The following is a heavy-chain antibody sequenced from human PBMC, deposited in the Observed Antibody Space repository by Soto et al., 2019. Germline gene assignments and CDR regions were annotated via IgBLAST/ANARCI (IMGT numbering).Heavy chain of an antibody. D-gene: IGHD1-1*01. Sequence: QVHLVQSGAEVKKPGASVKVSWRASGYTFTNDSITWVRQAPGQGLEWMGWISAHNGNTDYAQKLQGRVIVTRDTSTSTSYMELRSLRSDDTAVYYCARGRYGDYWGQGALVTVSS. CDR2: ISAHNGNT. CDR3: ARGRYGDY. J-gene: IGHJ4*02. V-gene: IGHV1-18*01. CDR1: GYTFTNDS.